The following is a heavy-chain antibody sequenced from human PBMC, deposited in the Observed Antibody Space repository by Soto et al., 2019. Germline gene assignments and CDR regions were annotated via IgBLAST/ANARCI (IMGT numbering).Heavy chain of an antibody. CDR3: AKDLIRGDGYEDPDY. CDR2: IYAAGSGK. CDR1: GFIFSNYA. D-gene: IGHD3-10*01. J-gene: IGHJ4*02. Sequence: GGSLRLSCAASGFIFSNYAMFWFRQAPGKGLEWVSTIYAAGSGKYYAGSVKGRSTISRDNSRDTLFLQMDSLRGEDTAIYFCAKDLIRGDGYEDPDYWGQGTLVTVSS. V-gene: IGHV3-23*01.